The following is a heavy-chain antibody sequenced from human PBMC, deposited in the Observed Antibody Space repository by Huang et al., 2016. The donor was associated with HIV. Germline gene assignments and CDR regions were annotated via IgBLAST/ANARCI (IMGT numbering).Heavy chain of an antibody. V-gene: IGHV4-34*01. J-gene: IGHJ4*02. Sequence: QVQLHQWGTGLVKPSETLTLTCAVYGGTFSGYFWPWIRQPPGKGLEWIAESDHSGTTNYNTSLKSRVILSTDASKSQFSLRLTSVSDADTAMYYCVRASWLRRLFDFWGQGTLVSVSS. CDR3: VRASWLRRLFDF. D-gene: IGHD3-16*01. CDR2: SDHSGTT. CDR1: GGTFSGYF.